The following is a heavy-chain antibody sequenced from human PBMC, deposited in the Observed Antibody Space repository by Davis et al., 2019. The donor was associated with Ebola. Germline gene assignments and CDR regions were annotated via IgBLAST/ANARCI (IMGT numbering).Heavy chain of an antibody. J-gene: IGHJ4*02. Sequence: GESLKISCAASGFTFSRYWMHWVRQAPGKGLVYVSRISSDGGITSYADSVKGRFTISRDNAKSTLYLQMNSLTAEDTAVYYCARGSTTVTTPFDYWGQGILVTVSS. CDR3: ARGSTTVTTPFDY. D-gene: IGHD4-17*01. CDR1: GFTFSRYW. CDR2: ISSDGGIT. V-gene: IGHV3-74*01.